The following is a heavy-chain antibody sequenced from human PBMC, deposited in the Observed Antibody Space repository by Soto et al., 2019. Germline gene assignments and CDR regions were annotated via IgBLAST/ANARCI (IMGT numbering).Heavy chain of an antibody. J-gene: IGHJ4*02. CDR3: ARVDLDRWELSQNYFDY. D-gene: IGHD1-26*01. CDR2: IIPLFGTA. V-gene: IGHV1-69*01. CDR1: GGTFSSYA. Sequence: QVQLVQSGAEVKKPGSSVKVSCKASGGTFSSYAISWVRQAPGQGLEWMGGIIPLFGTANYAQKFQGRVTITADESTSTAYMELSSLRSEDTAVYYCARVDLDRWELSQNYFDYWGQGTLVTVSS.